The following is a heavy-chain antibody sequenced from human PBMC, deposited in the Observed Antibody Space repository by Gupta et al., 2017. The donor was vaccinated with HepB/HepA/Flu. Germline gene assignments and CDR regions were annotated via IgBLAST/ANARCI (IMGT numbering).Heavy chain of an antibody. D-gene: IGHD6-6*01. CDR2: IVGSGTTT. J-gene: IGHJ3*01. V-gene: IGHV3-23*01. CDR3: AKVEQQLVRGARDG. Sequence: EEPLLASGGGLVQPGGSLRLPCASSGCTSSYFAMAWFRQAPGKGLEWVSSIVGSGTTTYYADSVKGRFTISRDRSKNTLSLQMNSLRVEDTAGYYCAKVEQQLVRGARDGWGQGTMVTISS. CDR1: GCTSSYFA.